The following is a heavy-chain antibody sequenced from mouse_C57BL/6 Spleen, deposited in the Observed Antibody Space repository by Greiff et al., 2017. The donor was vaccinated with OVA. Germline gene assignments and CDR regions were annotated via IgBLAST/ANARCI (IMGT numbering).Heavy chain of an antibody. Sequence: QVQLQQPGTELVKPGASVKLSCKASGYAFSSSWMNWVKQRPGKGLEWIGRIYPGDGDTNYNGKFKGKATLTADKSSSTAYMQLSSLTSEDSAVYFCARGNYYGSSSAWFAYWGQGTLVTVSA. J-gene: IGHJ3*01. CDR2: IYPGDGDT. CDR3: ARGNYYGSSSAWFAY. CDR1: GYAFSSSW. D-gene: IGHD1-1*01. V-gene: IGHV1-82*01.